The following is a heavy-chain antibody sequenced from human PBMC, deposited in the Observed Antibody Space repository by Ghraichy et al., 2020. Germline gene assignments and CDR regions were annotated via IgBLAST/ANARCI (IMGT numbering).Heavy chain of an antibody. CDR3: ARESSHYNILTGFLNYYYYYMDV. CDR2: ISAHSGDA. CDR1: GYTFTSYG. J-gene: IGHJ6*03. Sequence: ASVKVSCKASGYTFTSYGISWVRQAPGQGLEWMGWISAHSGDANYAQNLQGRVTMTTDTSTGTAYMELRSLRSDDTAGYYCARESSHYNILTGFLNYYYYYMDVWGKGTMVTVSS. V-gene: IGHV1-18*01. D-gene: IGHD3-9*01.